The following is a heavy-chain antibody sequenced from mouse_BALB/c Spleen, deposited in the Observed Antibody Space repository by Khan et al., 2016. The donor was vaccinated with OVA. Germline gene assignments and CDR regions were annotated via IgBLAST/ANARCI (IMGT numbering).Heavy chain of an antibody. Sequence: QVQLKESGPDLVAPSQSLSITCTVSGFSLSRYNIHWVRQPPGKGLEWLGMIWGGGGTDYNSTLKSRLSISKDNSKSQVFLKLNSLQTDDTAMYYCARAYYRYDGYYAMDYWGQGTSGTVSS. D-gene: IGHD2-14*01. CDR3: ARAYYRYDGYYAMDY. CDR2: IWGGGGT. J-gene: IGHJ4*01. V-gene: IGHV2-6-4*01. CDR1: GFSLSRYN.